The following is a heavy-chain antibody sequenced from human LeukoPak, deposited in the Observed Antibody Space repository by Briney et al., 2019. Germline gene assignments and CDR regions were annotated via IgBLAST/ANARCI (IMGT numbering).Heavy chain of an antibody. CDR3: AREVDAFDI. CDR1: GFTFTDSW. J-gene: IGHJ3*02. Sequence: PGGSLRLSCVAHGFTFTDSWMHWVRQAPGKGLVWVSQIHSDWSRAKYADSVRGRFSISIDSAKNTLYLQMSSLRVEDTAVYYCAREVDAFDIWGQGTMVTVSS. V-gene: IGHV3-74*03. CDR2: IHSDWSRA.